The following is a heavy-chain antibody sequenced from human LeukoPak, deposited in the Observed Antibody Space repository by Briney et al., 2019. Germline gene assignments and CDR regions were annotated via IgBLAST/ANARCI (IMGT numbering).Heavy chain of an antibody. CDR2: IYTSGST. Sequence: SETLSLTCTVSGGSISSYYWSWIRQPAGKGLEWIGRIYTSGSTNYNPSLKSRVTMSVDTSKNQFSLKLSSVTAADTAVYYCARVGLYCTNGVCQKGFDYWGQGTLVTVSS. CDR1: GGSISSYY. V-gene: IGHV4-4*07. D-gene: IGHD2-8*01. J-gene: IGHJ4*02. CDR3: ARVGLYCTNGVCQKGFDY.